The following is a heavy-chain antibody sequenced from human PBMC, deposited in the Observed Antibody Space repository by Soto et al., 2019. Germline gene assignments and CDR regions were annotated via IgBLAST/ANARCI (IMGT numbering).Heavy chain of an antibody. V-gene: IGHV3-43*02. J-gene: IGHJ3*02. CDR1: GFTFDDYA. CDR3: ATAYCGGDCYDAFDI. Sequence: GVSLRLSCAASGFTFDDYAMHWVRQAPGKGLEWVSLISGDGGSTYYADSVKGRFTISRDNSKNSLYLQMNSLRTEDTALYYCATAYCGGDCYDAFDIWGQGTMVTVSS. CDR2: ISGDGGST. D-gene: IGHD2-21*02.